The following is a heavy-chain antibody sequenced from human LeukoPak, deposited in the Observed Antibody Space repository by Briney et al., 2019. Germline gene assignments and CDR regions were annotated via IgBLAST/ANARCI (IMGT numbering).Heavy chain of an antibody. CDR1: VYTFSDYD. V-gene: IGHV3-69-1*02. CDR2: NSGLSTHI. CDR3: GRAFPPLRTSSAGDL. D-gene: IGHD3-16*01. J-gene: IGHJ4*02. Sequence: GGSLRLSCSASVYTFSDYDMHWVRQAPGKGLEWVSSNSGLSTHIYYGDSVKGRFSISRDNAKNSVYLQMNSLGVEDTAIYYCGRAFPPLRTSSAGDLWGQGILVTVSS.